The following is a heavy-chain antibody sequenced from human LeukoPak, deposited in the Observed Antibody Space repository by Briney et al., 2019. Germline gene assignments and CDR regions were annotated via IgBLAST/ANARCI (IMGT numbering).Heavy chain of an antibody. CDR1: GFNFNSYW. J-gene: IGHJ4*02. D-gene: IGHD5-12*01. CDR3: ARGPSGYHNT. V-gene: IGHV3-7*01. CDR2: IKQDGSEQ. Sequence: GGSLRLSCAASGFNFNSYWMSWVRQGPGKGLEWVAYIKQDGSEQYYVDSVEGRFTISRDNAKNSLFLQMNSLRAGDTAVYYCARGPSGYHNTGGQGTLVTVSS.